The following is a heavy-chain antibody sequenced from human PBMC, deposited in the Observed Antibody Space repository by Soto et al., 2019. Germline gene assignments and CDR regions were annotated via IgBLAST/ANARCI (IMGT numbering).Heavy chain of an antibody. Sequence: ASVKVSCKASGYTFTSYGISWVRQAPGQGLEWMGWISAYNGNTNYAQKLQGRVTMTTDTSTSTAYMELRSLRSDDTAVYYCARDLEVVVVPAARAHNWFDPWGKGTLVTVSS. D-gene: IGHD2-2*01. V-gene: IGHV1-18*01. CDR3: ARDLEVVVVPAARAHNWFDP. J-gene: IGHJ5*02. CDR1: GYTFTSYG. CDR2: ISAYNGNT.